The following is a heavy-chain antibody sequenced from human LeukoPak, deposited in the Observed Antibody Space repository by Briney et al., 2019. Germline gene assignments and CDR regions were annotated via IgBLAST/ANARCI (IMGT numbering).Heavy chain of an antibody. V-gene: IGHV4-39*01. D-gene: IGHD3-3*01. J-gene: IGHJ4*02. CDR1: GGSISSSSYS. CDR2: IHYSGTT. Sequence: SETLSLTCTVSGGSISSSSYSWGWSRQPPGKGLERVGSIHYSGTTYNNPALKSRVTISVDTSKIQFSLKLSSVAATDTAVYFCARLRFDFWGGYTHPYFDYWGQGTLVTVSS. CDR3: ARLRFDFWGGYTHPYFDY.